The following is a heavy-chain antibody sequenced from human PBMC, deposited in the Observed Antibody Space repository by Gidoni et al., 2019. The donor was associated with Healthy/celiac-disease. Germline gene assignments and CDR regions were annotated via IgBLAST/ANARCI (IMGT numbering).Heavy chain of an antibody. Sequence: EVQLVESGGGLVQPGRSLRLSCTASGFTFGDYAMSWFRQAPGKGLEWVGFIRSKAYGGTTEYAASVKGRFTISRDDSKSIAYLQMNSLKTEDTAVYYCTRDLSGYSSGWNGYYYYYGMDVWGQGTTVTVSS. CDR2: IRSKAYGGTT. J-gene: IGHJ6*02. CDR1: GFTFGDYA. D-gene: IGHD6-19*01. CDR3: TRDLSGYSSGWNGYYYYYGMDV. V-gene: IGHV3-49*03.